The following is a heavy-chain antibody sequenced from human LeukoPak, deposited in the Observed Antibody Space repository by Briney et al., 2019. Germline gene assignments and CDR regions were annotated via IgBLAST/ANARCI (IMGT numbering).Heavy chain of an antibody. CDR2: INSDGSST. V-gene: IGHV3-74*01. CDR3: ARGSSSSGWFNDY. CDR1: GFTFSSYW. D-gene: IGHD6-19*01. Sequence: PGGSLRLSCAASGFTFSSYWMHWVRQAPGKGLVWVSRINSDGSSTSYADSVKGRFTISRDNAKNTLYLQMNRLRAEDTAVYYCARGSSSSGWFNDYWGQGTLVTVSS. J-gene: IGHJ4*02.